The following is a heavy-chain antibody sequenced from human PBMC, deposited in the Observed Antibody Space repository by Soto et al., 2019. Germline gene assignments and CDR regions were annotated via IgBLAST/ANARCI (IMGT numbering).Heavy chain of an antibody. CDR1: GGSISGSYYY. D-gene: IGHD1-20*01. V-gene: IGHV4-39*01. CDR3: ATSQKGYNWNYFDH. Sequence: SETLSLTCTVSGGSISGSYYYWAWLRQSPGKGPEWIGSVFYTGFTSYNPSLESRVSVSVDTSKSQFSLKLSAVTAADTAVYYCATSQKGYNWNYFDHWGRGALVTVS. CDR2: VFYTGFT. J-gene: IGHJ4*02.